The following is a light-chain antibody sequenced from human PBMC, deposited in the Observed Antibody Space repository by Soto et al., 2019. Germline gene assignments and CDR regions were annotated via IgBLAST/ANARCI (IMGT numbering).Light chain of an antibody. CDR3: QQRSSWPPIT. CDR1: QSLANSF. V-gene: IGKV3D-20*02. Sequence: EFVLTQSPGTLSLSPGERATLSCRASQSLANSFIAWYQQKPGQAPRLLIYDTSSRASGIPDRFSGSGSETDFTLTIRSLEPEDFAVYFCQQRSSWPPITFGQGTRLEIK. CDR2: DTS. J-gene: IGKJ5*01.